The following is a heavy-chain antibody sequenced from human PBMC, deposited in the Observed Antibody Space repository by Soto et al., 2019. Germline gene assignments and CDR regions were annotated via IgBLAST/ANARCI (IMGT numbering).Heavy chain of an antibody. CDR2: IYYSGST. CDR3: ARDHSSSWYYYYGMDV. CDR1: GGSISSGGYY. Sequence: QVQLQESGPGLVKPSQTLSLTCTVSGGSISSGGYYWSWIRQHPGKGLEWIGYIYYSGSTYYNPSLTSRVTISVDTSKNQFSLKLSSVTAADTAVYYCARDHSSSWYYYYGMDVWGQGTTVTVSS. D-gene: IGHD6-13*01. J-gene: IGHJ6*02. V-gene: IGHV4-31*03.